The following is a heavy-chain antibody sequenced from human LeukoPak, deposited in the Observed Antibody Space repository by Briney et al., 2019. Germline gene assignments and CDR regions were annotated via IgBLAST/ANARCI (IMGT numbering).Heavy chain of an antibody. V-gene: IGHV3-21*04. CDR1: GFTFSSYS. CDR2: ISSSSSYI. D-gene: IGHD6-19*01. J-gene: IGHJ4*02. Sequence: GGSLRLSCAASGFTFSSYSMNWVRQAPGKGLEWVSSISSSSSYIYYADSVKGRFTISRDNAKNSLYLQMNSLRAEDTALYYCAKDIRQYSSGWPCFDYWGQGTLVTVSS. CDR3: AKDIRQYSSGWPCFDY.